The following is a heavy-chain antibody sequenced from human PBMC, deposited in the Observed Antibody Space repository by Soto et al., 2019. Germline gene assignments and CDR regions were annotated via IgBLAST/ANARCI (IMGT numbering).Heavy chain of an antibody. CDR1: GGSISTSSYY. CDR2: IYYSGST. CDR3: ARVTYYYGSGSYLPDY. D-gene: IGHD3-10*01. J-gene: IGHJ4*02. Sequence: QLQLQESGPGLVKPSETLSLTCTVSGGSISTSSYYWGWIRQPPGKGLEWIGSIYYSGSTYYNPSPKSRVSISLDPSPAPCSLMLSSVPAADTAVYYCARVTYYYGSGSYLPDYWGQGTLVTVSS. V-gene: IGHV4-39*01.